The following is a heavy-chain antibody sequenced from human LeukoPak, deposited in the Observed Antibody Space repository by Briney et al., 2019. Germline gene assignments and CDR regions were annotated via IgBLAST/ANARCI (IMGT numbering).Heavy chain of an antibody. V-gene: IGHV3-15*01. J-gene: IGHJ3*02. CDR3: TLYYNAFDI. D-gene: IGHD3-10*01. Sequence: GGSLRLSCAASGFTFSSYWMSWVRQAPGKGLEWVGRIKSKGDGGTTDYAAPVKGRFTISRDDSKNTLYLQMNSLKTEDTAVYYCTLYYNAFDIWGQGTMVTVSS. CDR2: IKSKGDGGTT. CDR1: GFTFSSYW.